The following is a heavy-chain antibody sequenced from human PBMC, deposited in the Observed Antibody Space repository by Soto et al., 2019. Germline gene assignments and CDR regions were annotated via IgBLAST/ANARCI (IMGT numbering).Heavy chain of an antibody. CDR3: ARVEGATFDY. CDR2: INAGNGNT. D-gene: IGHD1-26*01. Sequence: PAKLTSKDRRYGFTSNAMYWVRQAPGQRLEWMGWINAGNGNTKYSQKFQGRVTITADKSTSTAYMELSSLRSEDTAVYYCARVEGATFDYWGQGTLVNVSS. V-gene: IGHV1-3*01. J-gene: IGHJ4*02. CDR1: RYGFTSNA.